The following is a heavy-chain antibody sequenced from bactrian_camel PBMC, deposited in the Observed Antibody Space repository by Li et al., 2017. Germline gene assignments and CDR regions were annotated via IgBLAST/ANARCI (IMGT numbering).Heavy chain of an antibody. D-gene: IGHD4*01. V-gene: IGHV3S53*01. Sequence: HVQLVESGGGSVQAGGSLRLSCTLSGNLYSPSCIGWFRQAPLNERQVVAGIDSAGTTTYADSVKGRFTVSLDDAKRTLYLQMNDLKPEDTAVYYCGAHSVSPACRFYSNYHLRGQGTQVTVS. CDR2: IDSAGTT. J-gene: IGHJ4*01. CDR3: GAHSVSPACRFYSNYHL. CDR1: GNLYSPSC.